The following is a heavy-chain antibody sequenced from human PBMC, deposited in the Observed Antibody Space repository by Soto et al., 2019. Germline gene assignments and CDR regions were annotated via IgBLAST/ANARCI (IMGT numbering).Heavy chain of an antibody. CDR3: AKDAVSANGEWDWFDP. D-gene: IGHD2-21*02. V-gene: IGHV3-23*01. Sequence: ELQLLESGGGLVQPGGSLSLSCEASEFTFRNYAMTWVRQAPGKGLEWVSSIDGSGGGAYYSDSVKGRFTVSRDDSKKTLYLQMRGLRVYDTAVYYCAKDAVSANGEWDWFDPWGQVTLVTVSS. CDR1: EFTFRNYA. J-gene: IGHJ5*02. CDR2: IDGSGGGA.